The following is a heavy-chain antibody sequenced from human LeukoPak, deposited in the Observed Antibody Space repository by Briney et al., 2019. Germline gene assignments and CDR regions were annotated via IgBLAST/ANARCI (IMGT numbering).Heavy chain of an antibody. J-gene: IGHJ6*03. Sequence: ASVKVSCKASGGTFSSYAISWLRQAPGQGLEWMGGIIPIFGTANYAQKFQGRVTITADESTSTAYMELSSLRSEDTAVYYCARVLGQLGPYYYYYMDVWGKGTTVTVSS. CDR2: IIPIFGTA. CDR1: GGTFSSYA. CDR3: ARVLGQLGPYYYYYMDV. D-gene: IGHD6-6*01. V-gene: IGHV1-69*13.